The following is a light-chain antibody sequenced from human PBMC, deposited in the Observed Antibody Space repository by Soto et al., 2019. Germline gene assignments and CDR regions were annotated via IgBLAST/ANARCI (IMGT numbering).Light chain of an antibody. V-gene: IGKV1-5*01. Sequence: IQMTQSPATVSASVGDRVTITCRASHNINYWLAWYQQRPGSAPKLLIYDVSSLQSGVPSRFSGSHSGTDFTLTISPLQPDDFATYYCQHYAFDSQTFGQGTKLEVK. J-gene: IGKJ1*01. CDR2: DVS. CDR1: HNINYW. CDR3: QHYAFDSQT.